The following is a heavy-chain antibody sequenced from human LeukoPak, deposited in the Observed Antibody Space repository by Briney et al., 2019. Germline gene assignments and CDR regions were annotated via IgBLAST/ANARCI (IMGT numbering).Heavy chain of an antibody. CDR2: INHSGST. D-gene: IGHD3-3*01. J-gene: IGHJ4*02. Sequence: TSETLSLTCAVYGGSFSGYYWSWIRQPPGKGLEWIGEINHSGSTNYNPSLKSRVTISVDTSKNQFSLKLSSVTAADTAVYYCARVVSAYYDFRSGYYTFDYFDYWGQGTLVTVSS. V-gene: IGHV4-34*01. CDR3: ARVVSAYYDFRSGYYTFDYFDY. CDR1: GGSFSGYY.